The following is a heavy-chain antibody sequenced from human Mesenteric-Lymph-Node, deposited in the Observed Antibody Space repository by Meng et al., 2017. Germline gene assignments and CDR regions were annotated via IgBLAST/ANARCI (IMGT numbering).Heavy chain of an antibody. Sequence: GESLKISCTASGFTFSSYWMHWVRQAPGKGLVWVARINNEGTITNYADSVKGRFTVSRDNSKNTVYLQVSSLRDDDTAVYFGARGRHYTSASYDYYFDYWGQGALVTVAS. D-gene: IGHD3-10*01. J-gene: IGHJ4*02. V-gene: IGHV3-74*01. CDR3: ARGRHYTSASYDYYFDY. CDR2: INNEGTIT. CDR1: GFTFSSYW.